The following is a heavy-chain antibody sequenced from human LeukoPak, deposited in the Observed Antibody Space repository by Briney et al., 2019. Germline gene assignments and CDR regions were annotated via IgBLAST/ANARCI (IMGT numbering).Heavy chain of an antibody. V-gene: IGHV1-18*01. D-gene: IGHD3-22*01. Sequence: ASVKVSCKASGYTFTSYGISWVRQAPGQGREWMGWISAYNGNTNYAPKLQGRVTMTEDTSTDTAYMELSSLRSEDTAVYYCSATYYFDSPLAFDIWGQGTMVTVSS. CDR1: GYTFTSYG. CDR3: SATYYFDSPLAFDI. CDR2: ISAYNGNT. J-gene: IGHJ3*02.